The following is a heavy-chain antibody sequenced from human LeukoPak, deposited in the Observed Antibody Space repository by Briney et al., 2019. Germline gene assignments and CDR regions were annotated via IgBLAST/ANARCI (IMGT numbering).Heavy chain of an antibody. CDR2: IYHSEST. CDR3: ARATAMALYYFDY. J-gene: IGHJ4*02. D-gene: IGHD5-18*01. Sequence: SETLSLTCAVSGASISSSNWWSWVRQPPGKGLEWIGDIYHSESTNYNPSLKSRVTISVDTSKNQFSLKLSSVTAADKAVYYCARATAMALYYFDYWGQGTLVTVSS. V-gene: IGHV4-4*02. CDR1: GASISSSNW.